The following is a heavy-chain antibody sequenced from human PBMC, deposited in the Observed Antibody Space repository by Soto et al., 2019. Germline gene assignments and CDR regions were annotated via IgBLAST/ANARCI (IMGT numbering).Heavy chain of an antibody. V-gene: IGHV1-69*12. Sequence: QVQLVQSGAEMKEPGSSVKVSCKTSGGTFSSSAISWLRQAPGQGLEWMGGIIPLFRTPDYAQKFQGIDTNAADESTSTAYMELSSLRSEDTAVYYCARDNDRLQLGGNYYYILDVWGQGTTITVSS. CDR2: IIPLFRTP. J-gene: IGHJ6*02. D-gene: IGHD4-4*01. CDR3: ARDNDRLQLGGNYYYILDV. CDR1: GGTFSSSA.